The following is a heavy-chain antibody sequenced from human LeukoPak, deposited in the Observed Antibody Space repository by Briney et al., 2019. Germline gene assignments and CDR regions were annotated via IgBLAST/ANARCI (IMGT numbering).Heavy chain of an antibody. CDR2: ISYGGDNK. J-gene: IGHJ4*02. V-gene: IGHV3-30*04. Sequence: PGGSLRLSCAASGFTFSSYAMSWVRQAPGKGLEWVAIISYGGDNKYYADSVKGRFTISRDNSKSMLYLQMNGLRPEDTAVYYCSRDGPRDYDILTALDYWGQGTVVSVSS. CDR3: SRDGPRDYDILTALDY. D-gene: IGHD3-9*01. CDR1: GFTFSSYA.